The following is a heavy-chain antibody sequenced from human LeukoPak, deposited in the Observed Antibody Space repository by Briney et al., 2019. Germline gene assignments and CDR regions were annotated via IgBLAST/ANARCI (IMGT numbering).Heavy chain of an antibody. V-gene: IGHV4-59*01. CDR1: GGSISSYY. CDR2: IYYSGST. J-gene: IGHJ5*02. Sequence: SETLSLTCTVSGGSISSYYWSWIRQPPGKGLEWIGYIYYSGSTNYNPSLKSRVTISVDTSKNQFSLKLSSVTAADTAVYYCARGAIVVVPAASVRPNWFDPWGQGTLVTVSS. D-gene: IGHD2-2*01. CDR3: ARGAIVVVPAASVRPNWFDP.